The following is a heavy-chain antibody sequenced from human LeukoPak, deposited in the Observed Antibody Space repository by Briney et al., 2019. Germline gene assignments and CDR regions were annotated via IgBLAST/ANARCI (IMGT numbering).Heavy chain of an antibody. D-gene: IGHD3-9*01. Sequence: GGSLRLSCAASGFTVSSNYMSWVRQAPGKGLEWVSVIYSGGSTYYADSVKGRFTISRHNSKNTLYLQMNSLRAEDTAVYYCARTPGIFYFDYWGQGTLVTVSP. CDR2: IYSGGST. CDR3: ARTPGIFYFDY. CDR1: GFTVSSNY. J-gene: IGHJ4*02. V-gene: IGHV3-53*04.